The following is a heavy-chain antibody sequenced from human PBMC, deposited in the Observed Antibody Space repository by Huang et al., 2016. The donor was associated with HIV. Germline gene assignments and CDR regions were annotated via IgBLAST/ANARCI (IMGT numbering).Heavy chain of an antibody. CDR3: ARGQSGPSQWLASLGNYYYYMDV. CDR1: GGSISGSRYY. V-gene: IGHV4-39*01. D-gene: IGHD6-19*01. CDR2: MYYSGDS. J-gene: IGHJ6*03. Sequence: QLQLQESGPGPVKPSATLSLTCSVSGGSISGSRYYWGWIRQPPGKGLGLIGSMYYSGDSHYSPSLKSRVTISGDTSKNQFSLKLSSVTAADTAVYYCARGQSGPSQWLASLGNYYYYMDVWGKGTTVTVSS.